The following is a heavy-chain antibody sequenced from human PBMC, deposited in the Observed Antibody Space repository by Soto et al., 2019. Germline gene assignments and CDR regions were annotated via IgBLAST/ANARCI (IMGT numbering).Heavy chain of an antibody. CDR2: ISGSGGST. D-gene: IGHD6-19*01. CDR3: AKATGYSSGWYYFDY. Sequence: GGSLRLSCVASGFTFSSYAMSWVRQAPGKGLEWVSAISGSGGSTYYADSVKGRFTISRDNSKNTLYLQMNSLRAEDTAVYYCAKATGYSSGWYYFDYWGQGTLVTVSS. V-gene: IGHV3-23*01. J-gene: IGHJ4*02. CDR1: GFTFSSYA.